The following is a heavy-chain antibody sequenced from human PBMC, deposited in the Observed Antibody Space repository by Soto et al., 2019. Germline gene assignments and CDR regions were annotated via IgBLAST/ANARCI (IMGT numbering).Heavy chain of an antibody. V-gene: IGHV1-18*01. CDR1: GYTFTSYA. D-gene: IGHD6-13*01. CDR2: ISAYNGNT. J-gene: IGHJ4*02. Sequence: GASVKVSCEASGYTFTSYAMHWVRQAPGQGLEWMGWISAYNGNTKYAQKLQGRVTMTTDTSTSTAYMELRSLRSDDTAVYYCARDLGQQLFDYWGQGTLVTVSS. CDR3: ARDLGQQLFDY.